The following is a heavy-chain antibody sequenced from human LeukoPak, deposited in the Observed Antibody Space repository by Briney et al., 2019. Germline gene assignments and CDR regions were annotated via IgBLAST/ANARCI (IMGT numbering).Heavy chain of an antibody. CDR2: INPNSGGT. Sequence: VASVKVSCKASGYTFTGYYMHWVRQAPGQGLEWMGWINPNSGGTNYAQKFQGRVTMTRDTSISTAYTELSRLRSDDTAVYYCARDGISGSGPYYYYMDVWGKGTTVTVSS. CDR1: GYTFTGYY. D-gene: IGHD3-10*01. CDR3: ARDGISGSGPYYYYMDV. J-gene: IGHJ6*03. V-gene: IGHV1-2*02.